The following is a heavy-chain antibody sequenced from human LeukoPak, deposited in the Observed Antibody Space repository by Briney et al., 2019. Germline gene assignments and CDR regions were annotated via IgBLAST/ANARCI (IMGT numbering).Heavy chain of an antibody. V-gene: IGHV4-59*08. CDR3: AGHHPRNTVDF. CDR1: GGSISSYY. D-gene: IGHD2-8*02. Sequence: SETLSPTCTVSGGSISSYYWSWIRQPPGKGLEWIAYISDIGSINYNPSLKSRVTISLDTSKNQFSLKLNSVTAADTAVYYCAGHHPRNTVDFWGQGTLVTVSS. J-gene: IGHJ4*02. CDR2: ISDIGSI.